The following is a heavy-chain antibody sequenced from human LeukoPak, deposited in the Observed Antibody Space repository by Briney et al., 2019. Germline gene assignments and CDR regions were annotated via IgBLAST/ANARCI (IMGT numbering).Heavy chain of an antibody. D-gene: IGHD5-24*01. V-gene: IGHV3-48*02. CDR3: ARDPLRWLQNNYYYYYMDV. J-gene: IGHJ6*03. CDR1: GFTFGSYG. Sequence: GGSLRLPCAASGFTFGSYGMNWVRQAPGKGLEWVSYISSTSRTIYDADSVKGRFTISRDNAKNSLYLQMNSLRDEDTAVYYCARDPLRWLQNNYYYYYMDVWGKGTTVTVSS. CDR2: ISSTSRTI.